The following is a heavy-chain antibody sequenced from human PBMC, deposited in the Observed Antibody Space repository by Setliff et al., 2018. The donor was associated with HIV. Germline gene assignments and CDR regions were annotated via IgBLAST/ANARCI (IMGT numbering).Heavy chain of an antibody. V-gene: IGHV3-30*04. Sequence: GGSLRLSCAASGFTFRSYAMHWVRQAPGKGLEWVAVISYDGSNKYYADSVKGRFTISRDNAKNTLYLQMNSLRVEDTAIYYCAKAPGWLFLSHYWGQGTLVTVSS. CDR3: AKAPGWLFLSHY. CDR2: ISYDGSNK. J-gene: IGHJ4*02. D-gene: IGHD3-22*01. CDR1: GFTFRSYA.